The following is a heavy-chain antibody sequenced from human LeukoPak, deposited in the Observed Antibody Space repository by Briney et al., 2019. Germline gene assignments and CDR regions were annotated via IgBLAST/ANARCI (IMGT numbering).Heavy chain of an antibody. D-gene: IGHD1-20*01. J-gene: IGHJ4*02. Sequence: PSETLSLTCAVYGGSFSGYYWSWIRQPPGKGLEWIGEINHSGSTNYNPSLKSRLTISIDTSKNQFSLKLSSVTAADTAVYYCARDFGLTGKVDYWGQGTLVTVSS. CDR1: GGSFSGYY. CDR3: ARDFGLTGKVDY. V-gene: IGHV4-34*01. CDR2: INHSGST.